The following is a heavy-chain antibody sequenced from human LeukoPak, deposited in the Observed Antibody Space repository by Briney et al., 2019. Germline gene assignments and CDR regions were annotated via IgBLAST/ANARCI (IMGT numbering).Heavy chain of an antibody. CDR2: IKPDGSET. J-gene: IGHJ4*02. CDR3: ARNMGKEAYNYF. CDR1: GFSFSSSW. Sequence: PGGSLRLSCAASGFSFSSSWMTWVRQAPGQGLEWVANIKPDGSETYSADSLKGRFTISRDNAKNSLYRQMTSLGVEDTAVYCCARNMGKEAYNYFWGQGALVTVSS. V-gene: IGHV3-7*01. D-gene: IGHD1-1*01.